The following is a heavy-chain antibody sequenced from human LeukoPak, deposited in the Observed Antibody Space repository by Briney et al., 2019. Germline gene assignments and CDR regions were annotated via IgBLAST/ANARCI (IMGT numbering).Heavy chain of an antibody. CDR1: GFTFSNYS. Sequence: GGSLRLSCAASGFTFSNYSMNWVRQAPGKGLEWVSYISSSSSTIYYADSVKGRFTISRDNAKNSLYLQMNSLRADDTAVYYCAREAVAGAFDSWGQGTLVTVSS. V-gene: IGHV3-48*01. CDR3: AREAVAGAFDS. J-gene: IGHJ4*02. D-gene: IGHD6-19*01. CDR2: ISSSSSTI.